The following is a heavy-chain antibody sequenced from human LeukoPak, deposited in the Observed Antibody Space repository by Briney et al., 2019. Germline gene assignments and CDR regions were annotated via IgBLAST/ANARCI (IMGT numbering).Heavy chain of an antibody. V-gene: IGHV5-51*01. CDR1: GSIFTSYW. Sequence: GASLQISCEGSGSIFTSYWIGWGRQLAGKVLEGMGIIYPGDSDTRYSPSFQGLVTISADKSISTAYLQWSSLKASDTAMYYCARSEELSLYYFDYWGQGTLVTVSS. CDR2: IYPGDSDT. D-gene: IGHD3-16*02. CDR3: ARSEELSLYYFDY. J-gene: IGHJ4*02.